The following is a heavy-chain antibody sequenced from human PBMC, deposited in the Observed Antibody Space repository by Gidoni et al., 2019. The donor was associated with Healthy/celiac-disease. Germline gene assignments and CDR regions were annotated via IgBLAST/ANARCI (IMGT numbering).Heavy chain of an antibody. CDR2: INPNNGGT. D-gene: IGHD4-17*01. CDR3: ARDPSTVIIWRNFDY. V-gene: IGHV1-2*02. Sequence: QVQLVQSGAEMKKPGASVKVACKASGYTFTGYYMHWVRQAPGQGFEWMGWINPNNGGTNYAQKCQGRVTMTRDTSISTAYMELSRLGSDDTAVYYCARDPSTVIIWRNFDYWGQGTLVTVSS. J-gene: IGHJ4*02. CDR1: GYTFTGYY.